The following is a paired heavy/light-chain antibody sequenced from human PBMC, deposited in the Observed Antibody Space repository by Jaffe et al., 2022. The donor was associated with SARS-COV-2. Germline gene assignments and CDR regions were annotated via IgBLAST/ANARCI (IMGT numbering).Heavy chain of an antibody. Sequence: QGQLVQSGTEVKKPGASVKVSCRASGYIFNSYAIHWVRQAPGQRLEWMGWINPDTGNTKYSHKFQDRVTIDRDRPASIAYMELSSLRSEDTAVYYCARLSRPVSYSGEEGHGFDLWGPGTMVTVS. CDR3: ARLSRPVSYSGEEGHGFDL. J-gene: IGHJ3*01. D-gene: IGHD3-10*01. V-gene: IGHV1-3*01. CDR2: INPDTGNT. CDR1: GYIFNSYA.
Light chain of an antibody. CDR1: HIISANF. J-gene: IGKJ4*01. V-gene: IGKV3-20*01. Sequence: EIVLTQSPGTLSLSPGERATLSCRASHIISANFLAWYQQKPGQAPRFLIYGASSRATGIPDRFSGSGSGTDFTLTISGLEPEDFAVYYCQQYGSSPLTFGGGTKVEI. CDR2: GAS. CDR3: QQYGSSPLT.